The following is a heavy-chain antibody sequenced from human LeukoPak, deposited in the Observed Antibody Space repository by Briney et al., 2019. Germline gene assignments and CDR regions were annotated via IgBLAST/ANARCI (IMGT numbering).Heavy chain of an antibody. V-gene: IGHV3-11*01. CDR2: ISSSGSTI. D-gene: IGHD5-24*01. CDR1: GFTFSDYY. J-gene: IGHJ4*02. Sequence: GGSLRLSCAASGFTFSDYYMSWIRQAPGKGLEWVSYISSSGSTIYYADSVKGRFTISRDNAKNSLYLQMNSLRAEDPAVYYCARERKMATISNVGFDYWGQGTLVTVSS. CDR3: ARERKMATISNVGFDY.